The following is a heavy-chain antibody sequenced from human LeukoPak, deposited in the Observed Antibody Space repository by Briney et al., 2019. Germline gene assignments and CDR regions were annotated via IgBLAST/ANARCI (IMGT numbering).Heavy chain of an antibody. CDR1: GGSFSGYY. Sequence: SETLSLTCAVYGGSFSGYYWSWIRQPPGKGLEWIGEINHSGSTNYNPSLKSRVTISVERSKNQVSLRLNSVTVADTAVYYCAREGGCLSASCSRGFDYWGQGTLVTVSS. D-gene: IGHD2-2*01. CDR3: AREGGCLSASCSRGFDY. CDR2: INHSGST. J-gene: IGHJ4*02. V-gene: IGHV4-34*01.